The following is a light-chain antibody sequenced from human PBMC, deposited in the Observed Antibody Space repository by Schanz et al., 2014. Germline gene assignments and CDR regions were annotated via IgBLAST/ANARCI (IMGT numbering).Light chain of an antibody. CDR2: AAS. CDR1: QSISSY. J-gene: IGKJ2*01. Sequence: DIQMTQSPSSLSASVGDRVTITCRASQSISSYLNWYQQKPGKAPKLLIYAASSLQSGVPSRFSGSGSGTYFTLTISSLQPEDFANYYCQQSYSTPRTFGQGTKLEIK. CDR3: QQSYSTPRT. V-gene: IGKV1-39*01.